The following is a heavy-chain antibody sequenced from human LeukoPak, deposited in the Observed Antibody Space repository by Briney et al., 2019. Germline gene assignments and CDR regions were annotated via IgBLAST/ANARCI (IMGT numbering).Heavy chain of an antibody. V-gene: IGHV4-39*01. CDR3: ARQMNGSFRRPLDY. J-gene: IGHJ4*02. Sequence: SETLSLTCTVSGGSISSSSYYWGWIRQPPGKQLEWIGSIHYSGSTYYNPSLKSRVTISVDTSKNQFSLNLSSMTAADTAVYYCARQMNGSFRRPLDYWGQGTLVTVSS. CDR2: IHYSGST. CDR1: GGSISSSSYY. D-gene: IGHD3-10*01.